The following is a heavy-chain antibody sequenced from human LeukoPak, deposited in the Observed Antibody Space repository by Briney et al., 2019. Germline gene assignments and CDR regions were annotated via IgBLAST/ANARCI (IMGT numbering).Heavy chain of an antibody. CDR2: INSDGSST. CDR3: AREGGVVAAIYGMDV. J-gene: IGHJ6*02. Sequence: GGSLRLSCAASGFTFSSYWMHWVRQAPGKGLVWVLRINSDGSSTSYADSVKGRFTISRDNAKNTLYLQMNSLRAEDTAVYYCAREGGVVAAIYGMDVWGLGTTVTVSS. CDR1: GFTFSSYW. V-gene: IGHV3-74*01. D-gene: IGHD2-15*01.